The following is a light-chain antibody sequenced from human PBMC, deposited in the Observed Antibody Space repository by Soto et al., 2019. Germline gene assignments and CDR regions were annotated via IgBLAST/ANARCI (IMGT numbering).Light chain of an antibody. J-gene: IGKJ3*01. Sequence: EIVLTQSPATLSLSPGERATLSCRASQSVSSYLAWYQQKPGPAPRLPIYDASNRATELPARFRGSGSGTGFTLSISGLEPEDFAVYCCQQRSNWLFTFGPGTKVDIK. CDR1: QSVSSY. CDR2: DAS. V-gene: IGKV3-11*01. CDR3: QQRSNWLFT.